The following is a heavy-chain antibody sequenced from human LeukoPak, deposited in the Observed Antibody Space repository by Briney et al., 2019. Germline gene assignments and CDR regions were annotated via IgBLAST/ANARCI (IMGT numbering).Heavy chain of an antibody. D-gene: IGHD6-19*01. J-gene: IGHJ4*02. V-gene: IGHV4-59*01. CDR2: IYYSGST. Sequence: SETLSLTCTVSGGSISSYYWSWLRQPPGKGLEWSGYIYYSGSTNCNPSLKSRVTVSVDTSKNQFSLKLSSVTAADTAVYYCARAFSSGWYPYSIGGLWFDFWGQGTLVTVSS. CDR3: ARAFSSGWYPYSIGGLWFDF. CDR1: GGSISSYY.